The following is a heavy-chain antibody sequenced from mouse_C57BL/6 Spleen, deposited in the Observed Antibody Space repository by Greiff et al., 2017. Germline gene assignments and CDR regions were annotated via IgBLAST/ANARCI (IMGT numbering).Heavy chain of an antibody. Sequence: VKLVESGAELVRPGASVTLSCKASGYTFTDYEMHWVKQTPVHGLEWIGAIDPETGGTAYNQKFKGKAILTADKSSSTAYMELRSLTSEDSAVYYCTRVRGYYGSSLDYWGQGTTLTVSS. D-gene: IGHD1-1*01. CDR1: GYTFTDYE. V-gene: IGHV1-15*01. CDR2: IDPETGGT. CDR3: TRVRGYYGSSLDY. J-gene: IGHJ2*01.